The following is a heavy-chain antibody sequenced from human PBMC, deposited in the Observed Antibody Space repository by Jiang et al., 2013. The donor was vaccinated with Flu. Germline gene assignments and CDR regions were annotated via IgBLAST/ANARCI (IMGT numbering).Heavy chain of an antibody. CDR1: GFTFDDYG. D-gene: IGHD6-13*01. J-gene: IGHJ4*02. CDR3: ARSSGPYSSSWYETYYFDY. V-gene: IGHV3-20*04. CDR2: INWNGGST. Sequence: VESGGGVVRPGGSLRLSCAASGFTFDDYGMSWVRQAPGKGLEWVSGINWNGGSTGYADSVKGRFTISRDNAKNSLYLQMNSLRAEDTALYYCARSSGPYSSSWYETYYFDYWGQGTLVTVSS.